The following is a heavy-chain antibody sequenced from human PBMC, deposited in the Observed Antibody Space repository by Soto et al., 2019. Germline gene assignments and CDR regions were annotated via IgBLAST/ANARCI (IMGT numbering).Heavy chain of an antibody. CDR3: ARDKITGLFDY. Sequence: SETLSLTCTVYGGSFSGYYWTWIRQPPGTGLEWIGEINHSGSTNYNPSLKSRVTISVDTSKNQFSLKLTSVTAADTAVYYCARDKITGLFDYWGQGTPVTVSS. D-gene: IGHD2-8*02. CDR2: INHSGST. J-gene: IGHJ4*02. CDR1: GGSFSGYY. V-gene: IGHV4-34*01.